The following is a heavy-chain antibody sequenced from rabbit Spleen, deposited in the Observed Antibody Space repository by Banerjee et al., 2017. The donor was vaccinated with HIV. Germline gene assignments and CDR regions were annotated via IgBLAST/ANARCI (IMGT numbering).Heavy chain of an antibody. V-gene: IGHV1S45*01. J-gene: IGHJ6*01. CDR1: GVSFNDKDV. CDR3: ARESSYAAYAADGYAARYYGMDL. CDR2: INIVTGKS. Sequence: EQLEESGGGLVKPEGSLTLTCKASGVSFNDKDVMCWVRQAPGKGLEWIACINIVTGKSVYASWAKGRFIMSRTSSTTVTLQMTSLTAADTATYFCARESSYAAYAADGYAARYYGMDLWGQGTLVTVS. D-gene: IGHD6-1*01.